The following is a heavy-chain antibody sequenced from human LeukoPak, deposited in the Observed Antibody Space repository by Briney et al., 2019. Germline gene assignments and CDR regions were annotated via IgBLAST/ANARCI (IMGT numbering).Heavy chain of an antibody. CDR1: GGSFSNNF. V-gene: IGHV4-4*07. Sequence: SETLSLTCSVSGGSFSNNFWSWVRQPAGKGLEWIGRIYPSGNTNYNPSLKSRVTLSVDTSKTQFSLNLSSVTAADTAVYYCARDQPGRRGGSYYRNYYYYMDVWGKGTTVTVSS. J-gene: IGHJ6*03. CDR2: IYPSGNT. D-gene: IGHD1-26*01. CDR3: ARDQPGRRGGSYYRNYYYYMDV.